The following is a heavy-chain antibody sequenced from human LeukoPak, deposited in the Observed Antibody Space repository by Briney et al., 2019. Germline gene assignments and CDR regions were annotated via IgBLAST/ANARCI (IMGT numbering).Heavy chain of an antibody. D-gene: IGHD2-15*01. CDR3: VEDVVVIVAAKPGI. CDR2: ISGTGDST. V-gene: IGHV3-23*01. CDR1: GFSFSTYA. J-gene: IGHJ4*02. Sequence: PGGSLRLSCAASGFSFSTYAMGWVRQAPGKGPEWVSSISGTGDSTYYADAVKGRFTISRDNSKNTLYLQMNSLRAEDTAVYYCVEDVVVIVAAKPGIWGQGTLVTVSS.